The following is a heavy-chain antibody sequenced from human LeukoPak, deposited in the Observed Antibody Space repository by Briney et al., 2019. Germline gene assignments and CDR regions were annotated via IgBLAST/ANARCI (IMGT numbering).Heavy chain of an antibody. Sequence: GASVKVSCKASGYTFTSYGISWVRQAPGQGLEWMGWISAYNGNTKHAQKLQGRVTMTTDTSTSTAYMELRSLRSDDTAVYYCARADDSEPIVVVPAASGGWFDPWGQGTLVTVSS. J-gene: IGHJ5*02. CDR1: GYTFTSYG. CDR2: ISAYNGNT. CDR3: ARADDSEPIVVVPAASGGWFDP. D-gene: IGHD2-2*01. V-gene: IGHV1-18*01.